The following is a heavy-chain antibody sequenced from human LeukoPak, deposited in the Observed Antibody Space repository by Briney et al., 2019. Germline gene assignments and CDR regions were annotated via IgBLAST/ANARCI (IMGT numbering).Heavy chain of an antibody. V-gene: IGHV3-7*01. CDR3: ARDRDYVWGSYRYDY. Sequence: PGGSLRLSCAASGFTFSSYWMSWVRQAPGKGLEWVANIKQDGSEKYYVDSVKGRFTISRDNAKNSLHLQMNSLRAEDTAVYYCARDRDYVWGSYRYDYWGQGTLVTVSS. CDR2: IKQDGSEK. D-gene: IGHD3-16*02. J-gene: IGHJ4*02. CDR1: GFTFSSYW.